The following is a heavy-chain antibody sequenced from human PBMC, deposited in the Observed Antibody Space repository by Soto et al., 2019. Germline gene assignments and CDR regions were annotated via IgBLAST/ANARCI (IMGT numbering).Heavy chain of an antibody. CDR2: ISSTTNYI. CDR3: ETDYEDLTSKFDY. V-gene: IGHV3-21*06. J-gene: IGHJ4*02. CDR1: GFTFTRYS. Sequence: GGSLRLSCAASGFTFTRYSMNWVRQAPGKGLEWVSSISSTTNYIYYGDSMKGRFTISRDNAKNSLYLEMNSLRAEDKAVYYCETDYEDLTSKFDYWGQGTLVTVSS. D-gene: IGHD5-12*01.